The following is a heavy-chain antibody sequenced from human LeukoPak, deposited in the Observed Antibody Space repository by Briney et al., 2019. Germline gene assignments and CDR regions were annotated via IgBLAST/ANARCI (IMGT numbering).Heavy chain of an antibody. CDR2: INHSGST. V-gene: IGHV4-34*01. Sequence: SETLSLTCAVYGGSLSGYYWSLIRQPTGKGLEWIGEINHSGSTNYNPSLKSRVTISVDTSKNQFSLKLSSVTAADTAVYYCARLGSENFDYWGQGTLVTVSP. J-gene: IGHJ4*02. CDR1: GGSLSGYY. CDR3: ARLGSENFDY.